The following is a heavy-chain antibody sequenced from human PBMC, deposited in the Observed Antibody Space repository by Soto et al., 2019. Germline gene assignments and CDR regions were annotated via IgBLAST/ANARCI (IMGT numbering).Heavy chain of an antibody. CDR2: IYYSGST. CDR3: ARHRRRFDP. J-gene: IGHJ5*02. CDR1: GGSFSGYY. Sequence: PSETLSLTCAVYGGSFSGYYWSWIRQPPGKGLEWIGYIYYSGSTNYNPSLKSRVTISVDTSKNQFSLKLSSVTAADTAVYYCARHRRRFDPWGQGTLVTVSS. V-gene: IGHV4-59*08.